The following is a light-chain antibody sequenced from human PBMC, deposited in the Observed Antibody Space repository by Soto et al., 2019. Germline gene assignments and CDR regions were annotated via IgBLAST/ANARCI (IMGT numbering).Light chain of an antibody. V-gene: IGLV3-9*01. CDR1: NIASKN. CDR2: RID. Sequence: SYELTQPLSVSVALGQTARITCGGNNIASKNVHWYQQKPGQAPVLVIYRIDIRPSGIPERFSGSNSGNTATLTITRAQAGDEADYYCQVWDSSTPVVFGGGTKLTV. J-gene: IGLJ2*01. CDR3: QVWDSSTPVV.